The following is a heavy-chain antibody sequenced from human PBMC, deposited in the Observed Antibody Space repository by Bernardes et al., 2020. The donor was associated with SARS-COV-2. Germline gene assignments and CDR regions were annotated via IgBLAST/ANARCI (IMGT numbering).Heavy chain of an antibody. CDR1: GFTFSSPA. Sequence: GGSLRLSCAASGFTFSSPAMHWVRQAPGKGLEYVSAISINGDSESYADSVKGRFTISRDNSKNTLYLQMGSLRGEDMAVYYCARGSGFGYSTTWYFNPFECWGQGTPV. J-gene: IGHJ4*02. D-gene: IGHD5-12*01. V-gene: IGHV3-64*02. CDR3: ARGSGFGYSTTWYFNPFEC. CDR2: ISINGDSE.